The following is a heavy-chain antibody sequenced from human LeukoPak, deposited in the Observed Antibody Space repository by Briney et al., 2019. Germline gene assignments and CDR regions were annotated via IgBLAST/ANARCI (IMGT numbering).Heavy chain of an antibody. J-gene: IGHJ4*02. Sequence: GGSLRLSCAVSGFTFCDHYMDWVSETPGKGLEWISRSGNRARGYYTVYASSVRGRFTISRDSSGNLLYLQMNSLKTDDTAVYYCVRGYNSFDSWGQGTLVTVSS. CDR3: VRGYNSFDS. D-gene: IGHD5-12*01. CDR2: SGNRARGYYT. CDR1: GFTFCDHY. V-gene: IGHV3-72*01.